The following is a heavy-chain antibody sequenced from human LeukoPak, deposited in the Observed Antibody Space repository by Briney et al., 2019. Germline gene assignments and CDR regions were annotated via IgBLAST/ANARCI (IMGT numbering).Heavy chain of an antibody. V-gene: IGHV3-9*01. CDR3: AKDMGGGPYCSGGSCYGYSDAFDI. D-gene: IGHD2-15*01. CDR1: GFTFDDYA. J-gene: IGHJ3*02. CDR2: ISWNSGSI. Sequence: PGRSLRLSCAASGFTFDDYAMHWVRQAPGKGLEWVSGISWNSGSIGYADSVKGRFTISRDNAKNPLYLQMNSLRAEDTALYYCAKDMGGGPYCSGGSCYGYSDAFDIWGQGTMVTVSS.